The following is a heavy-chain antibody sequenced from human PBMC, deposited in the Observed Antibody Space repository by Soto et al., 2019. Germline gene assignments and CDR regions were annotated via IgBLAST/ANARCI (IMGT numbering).Heavy chain of an antibody. CDR3: SRDRVEAEDY. Sequence: LSLTCTVSGGSISSYYWSWIRQPPGKGLEWIGYIYYSGSTNYNPSLKSRVTISVDTSKNQFSLKLSSVTAADTAVYYCSRDRVEAEDYWGQGTLVTVSS. D-gene: IGHD1-26*01. CDR1: GGSISSYY. V-gene: IGHV4-59*01. J-gene: IGHJ4*02. CDR2: IYYSGST.